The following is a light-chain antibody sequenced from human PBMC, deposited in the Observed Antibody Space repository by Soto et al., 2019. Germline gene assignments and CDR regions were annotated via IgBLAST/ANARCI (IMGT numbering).Light chain of an antibody. CDR2: EVS. CDR3: MQSIQLLLT. J-gene: IGKJ4*01. CDR1: QSLLHSDGKTY. V-gene: IGKV2D-29*01. Sequence: ESMVTQDPISLSVTPGQPASISCKSSQSLLHSDGKTYLYCYLQKPRQPPQLLVYEVSNRFSGVPDRFSGSGSGTDFTLKISLLEAEDVVVYYCMQSIQLLLTFGGGAKVDIK.